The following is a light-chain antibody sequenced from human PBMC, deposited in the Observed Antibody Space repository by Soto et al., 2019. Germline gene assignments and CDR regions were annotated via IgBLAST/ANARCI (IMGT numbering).Light chain of an antibody. CDR1: QSVIDLY. J-gene: IGKJ1*01. CDR2: GAS. Sequence: EIGWTQSPGTLSLSPGERATFSCRASQSVIDLYLAGYQQKPGKAPRLLIYGASRRATVIPDRFSGSGAGTDFTLTISRLECEDFAVYYCQFGTMVWTFGQGTKV. V-gene: IGKV3-20*01. CDR3: QFGTMVWT.